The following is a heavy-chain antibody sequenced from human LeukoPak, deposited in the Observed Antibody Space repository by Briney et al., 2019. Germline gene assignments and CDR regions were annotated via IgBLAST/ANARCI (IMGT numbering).Heavy chain of an antibody. CDR2: FDPEDGET. J-gene: IGHJ6*02. CDR3: ATAPLRWLQSHGRGGNYYYYGMDV. Sequence: ASVKVSCKVSGYTLTELSMHWVRQAPGKGLEWMGGFDPEDGETIYAQKFQGRVTMTEDTSTDTAYMELSSLRSEDTAVYYCATAPLRWLQSHGRGGNYYYYGMDVWGQGTTVTVSS. CDR1: GYTLTELS. V-gene: IGHV1-24*01. D-gene: IGHD5-24*01.